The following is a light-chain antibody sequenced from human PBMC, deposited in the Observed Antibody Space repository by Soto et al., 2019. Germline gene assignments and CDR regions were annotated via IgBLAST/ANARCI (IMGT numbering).Light chain of an antibody. CDR1: QSLLHGNGYNY. CDR2: LGS. J-gene: IGKJ3*01. Sequence: DIVMTQSPLSLPVTPGEPASISCRSSQSLLHGNGYNYLHWYLQKPGQSPQLLIYLGSNRASGVHNRFSGSGSDTDFTLKISRVEAEDVGVYYCMQTLQNPFTFGPGTKVDS. V-gene: IGKV2-28*01. CDR3: MQTLQNPFT.